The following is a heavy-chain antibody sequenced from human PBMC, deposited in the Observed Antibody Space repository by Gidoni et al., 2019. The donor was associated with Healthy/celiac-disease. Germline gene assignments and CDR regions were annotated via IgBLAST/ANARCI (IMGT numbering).Heavy chain of an antibody. J-gene: IGHJ6*02. Sequence: EVQLLESGGGLVQPGGSLRLSCAASGFTFSSYAMHWVRQAPGKGLEWVSAISGSGGSTYYADSVKGRFTISRDNSKNTLYLQMNSLRAEDTAVYYCAKDPDITIFGVVISGDYYYYGMDVWGQGTTVTVSS. V-gene: IGHV3-23*01. CDR1: GFTFSSYA. CDR3: AKDPDITIFGVVISGDYYYYGMDV. D-gene: IGHD3-3*01. CDR2: ISGSGGST.